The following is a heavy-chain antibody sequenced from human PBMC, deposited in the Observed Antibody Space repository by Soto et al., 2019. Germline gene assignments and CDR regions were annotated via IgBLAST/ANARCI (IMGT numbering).Heavy chain of an antibody. CDR1: GGTFSSYR. Sequence: SVKVSCKASGGTFSSYRINWVRQAPGQWLEWLGGIVPIYRTADYAQKFQGRVTITADESARTSYMELRSLKSQDTAVYYCVRDSGAKLSSSWGQGTLVTVSS. CDR2: IVPIYRTA. D-gene: IGHD6-13*01. J-gene: IGHJ4*02. CDR3: VRDSGAKLSSS. V-gene: IGHV1-69*13.